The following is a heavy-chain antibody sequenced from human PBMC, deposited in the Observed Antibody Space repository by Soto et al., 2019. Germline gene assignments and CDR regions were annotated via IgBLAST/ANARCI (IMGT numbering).Heavy chain of an antibody. CDR3: AKGRGGCSSTSCPPRLFDY. D-gene: IGHD2-2*01. Sequence: EVQLLESGGGLVQPGGSLRLSCAASGFTFSSYAMSWVRQAPGKGLEWVSGISGSGGSTYYADSVKGRFTISRDNSKNTLYLQMNSLRAEDTAVYYCAKGRGGCSSTSCPPRLFDYWGQGTLVTVSS. J-gene: IGHJ4*02. V-gene: IGHV3-23*01. CDR1: GFTFSSYA. CDR2: ISGSGGST.